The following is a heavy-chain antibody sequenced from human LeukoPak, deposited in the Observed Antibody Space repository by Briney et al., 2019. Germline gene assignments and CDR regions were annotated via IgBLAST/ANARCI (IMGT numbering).Heavy chain of an antibody. Sequence: GGSLRLSCEVSGFTFSSYHMNWVRQAPGKGLEWVSSIGSSGSYIYYADSLTGRITIPRDNAKNSLYLQMNSLKTEDTAVYYCTTERGGTAMVRFDYWGQGTLVTVSS. CDR1: GFTFSSYH. CDR3: TTERGGTAMVRFDY. CDR2: IGSSGSYI. D-gene: IGHD5-18*01. V-gene: IGHV3-21*04. J-gene: IGHJ4*02.